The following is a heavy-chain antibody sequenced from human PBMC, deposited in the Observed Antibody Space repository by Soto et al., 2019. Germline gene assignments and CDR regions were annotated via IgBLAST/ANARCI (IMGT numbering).Heavy chain of an antibody. CDR1: GYTFTNYW. Sequence: GESLKICCKGSGYTFTNYWIGWVRQMPGKGREWMGIIYPGDSDTKYNPSFQGQVTISADKSITTTYLQWSSLKASDTAIYYCAASIGYCGMDVWGQGTTDTVSS. CDR3: AASIGYCGMDV. V-gene: IGHV5-51*01. J-gene: IGHJ6*02. CDR2: IYPGDSDT.